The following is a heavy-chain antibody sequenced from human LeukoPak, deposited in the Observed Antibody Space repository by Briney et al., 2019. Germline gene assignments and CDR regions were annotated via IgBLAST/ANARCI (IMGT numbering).Heavy chain of an antibody. V-gene: IGHV4-34*01. D-gene: IGHD6-6*01. CDR3: ARALPSSSDPFDY. CDR1: GGSFSGYY. J-gene: IGHJ4*02. CDR2: INHSGST. Sequence: SETLSLTCAAYGGSFSGYYWSWIRQPPGKGPEWIGEINHSGSTNYNPSLKSRVTISVDTSKNQFSLKLSSVTAADTAVYYCARALPSSSDPFDYWGQGTLVTVSS.